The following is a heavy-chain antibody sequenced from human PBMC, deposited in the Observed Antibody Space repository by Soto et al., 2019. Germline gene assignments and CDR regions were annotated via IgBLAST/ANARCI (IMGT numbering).Heavy chain of an antibody. CDR2: FIPILDMA. CDR1: GGTFNTYT. CDR3: AITYCRDNSCPRDFDL. Sequence: QVQVVQSGAEVKKPESSVKVSCKPSGGTFNTYTVNWVRLAPGHGLEWMGRFIPILDMANYAKKFQDRVTITADRSTFTAYMELNSLTSDDTAVYYCAITYCRDNSCPRDFDLWGPGTRVTVSS. V-gene: IGHV1-69*02. D-gene: IGHD2-21*01. J-gene: IGHJ4*02.